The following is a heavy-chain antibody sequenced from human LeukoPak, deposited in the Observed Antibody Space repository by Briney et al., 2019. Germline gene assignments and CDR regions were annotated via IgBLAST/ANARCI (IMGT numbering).Heavy chain of an antibody. CDR2: LTGDGNT. Sequence: GGSLRLSCAASGFTFSSYAMSWVRQAPGKGLEWVSVLTGDGNTYYADSVKGRFTNSRDDSKNTLFLQMNSLRAEDTAVYFCAKVKWKLIGYFDYWGQGTLVTVSS. CDR3: AKVKWKLIGYFDY. J-gene: IGHJ4*02. D-gene: IGHD1-20*01. CDR1: GFTFSSYA. V-gene: IGHV3-23*01.